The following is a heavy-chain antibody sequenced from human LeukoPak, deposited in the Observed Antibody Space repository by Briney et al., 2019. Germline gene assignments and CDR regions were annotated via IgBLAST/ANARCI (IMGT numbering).Heavy chain of an antibody. CDR2: INPNSGGT. CDR3: AREATGTTGNYYGMDV. V-gene: IGHV1-2*02. D-gene: IGHD1-1*01. J-gene: IGHJ6*02. Sequence: ASVKVSCKASGYTFTGSYMHWVRQAPGQGLEWMGWINPNSGGTNYAQKFQGRVTMTRDTSISTAYMELSRLRSDDTAVYYCAREATGTTGNYYGMDVWGQGTTVTVSS. CDR1: GYTFTGSY.